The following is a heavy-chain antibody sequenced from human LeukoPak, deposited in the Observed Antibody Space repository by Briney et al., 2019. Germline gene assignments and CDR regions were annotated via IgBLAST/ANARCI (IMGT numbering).Heavy chain of an antibody. V-gene: IGHV3-48*01. CDR3: ARSGDPDY. CDR2: ISSSSSTI. J-gene: IGHJ4*02. CDR1: GFTFSNYN. Sequence: QTGRSLRLSCAASGFTFSNYNMNWARQPPRKGLEWVSYISSSSSTIFYADSMKGRFTISRDNAKNSLYLQMNSRRAEDTAVYYCARSGDPDYWGQGTLVTASS. D-gene: IGHD2-21*02.